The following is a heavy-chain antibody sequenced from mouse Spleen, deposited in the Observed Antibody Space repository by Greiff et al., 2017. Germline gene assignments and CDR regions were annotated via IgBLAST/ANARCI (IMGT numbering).Heavy chain of an antibody. J-gene: IGHJ3*01. Sequence: VQLQQSGAELVKPGASVKISCKASGYAFSSYWMNWVKHRPGKGLEWIGQIYPGDGDTNYNGKFKVKATLTADKSSSTAYMQLSSLTSEDSAVYFCARADTTVSFAYWGQGTLVTVSS. D-gene: IGHD1-1*01. V-gene: IGHV1-80*01. CDR3: ARADTTVSFAY. CDR2: IYPGDGDT. CDR1: GYAFSSYW.